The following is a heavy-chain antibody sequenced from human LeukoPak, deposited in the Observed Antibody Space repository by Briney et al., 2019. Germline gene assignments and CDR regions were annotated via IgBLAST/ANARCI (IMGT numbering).Heavy chain of an antibody. CDR3: ARDGGWYSAADPYHLFDY. J-gene: IGHJ4*02. CDR1: GFTFSSYA. CDR2: ISYDGSNK. V-gene: IGHV3-30*14. D-gene: IGHD6-19*01. Sequence: GRSLRLSCAASGFTFSSYAIHWVRQPPGKGLEWVAVISYDGSNKYYAGSVKGRFTISRDNSKNTLYLQMNSLRAEDTAVYYCARDGGWYSAADPYHLFDYWGQGTLVTVSS.